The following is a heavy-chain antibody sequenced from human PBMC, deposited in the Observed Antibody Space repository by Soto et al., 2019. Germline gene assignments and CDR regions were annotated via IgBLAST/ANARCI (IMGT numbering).Heavy chain of an antibody. CDR2: IIPVLGMA. CDR3: ARELGGYDYLYYYYYMDV. J-gene: IGHJ6*03. D-gene: IGHD5-12*01. V-gene: IGHV1-69*08. CDR1: GDFVDSLT. Sequence: QVQLVQCGAEMKKPGSSVKVSCQASGDFVDSLTINWVRQAPGQGLEWMGRIIPVLGMANYAQKFQGRVMIIADKSTSTVYMELSSLTSEDTAVYYCARELGGYDYLYYYYYMDVWGEGTTVTVSS.